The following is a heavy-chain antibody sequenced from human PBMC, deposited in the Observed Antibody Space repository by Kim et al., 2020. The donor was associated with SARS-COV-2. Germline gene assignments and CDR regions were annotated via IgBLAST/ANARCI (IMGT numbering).Heavy chain of an antibody. CDR1: GFTFSNYA. Sequence: GGSLRLSCAASGFTFSNYAMHWVRQAPGKGLDWVAVFSYDGSNKYYADSVKGRFTISRDNSNNTLYLQMNSLRAEDTAVYYCAREKFYYGSGTYYNLADYWGQGTLVTVSS. CDR2: FSYDGSNK. D-gene: IGHD3-10*01. V-gene: IGHV3-30*04. CDR3: AREKFYYGSGTYYNLADY. J-gene: IGHJ4*02.